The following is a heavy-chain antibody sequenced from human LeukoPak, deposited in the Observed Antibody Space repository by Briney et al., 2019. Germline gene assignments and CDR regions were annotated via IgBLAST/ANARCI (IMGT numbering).Heavy chain of an antibody. CDR3: ARDSHTYYYDSSGYPTAEYFQH. J-gene: IGHJ1*01. D-gene: IGHD3-22*01. V-gene: IGHV3-21*01. Sequence: GGSLRLSCAASGFTFSSYSMNWVRQAPGKGLEWVSSISSSSSYIYYADSVKGRFTISRDNAKNSLCLQMNSLRAEDTAVYYCARDSHTYYYDSSGYPTAEYFQHWGQGTLVTVSS. CDR1: GFTFSSYS. CDR2: ISSSSSYI.